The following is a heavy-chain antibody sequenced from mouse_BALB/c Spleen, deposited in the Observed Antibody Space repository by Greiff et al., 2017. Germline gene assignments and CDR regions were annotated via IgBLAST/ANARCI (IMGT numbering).Heavy chain of an antibody. J-gene: IGHJ2*01. D-gene: IGHD1-1*01. V-gene: IGHV1-67*01. CDR3: ASPSTVVATGGFDY. Sequence: QVQLQQSGPELVRPGVSVKISCKGSGYTFTDYAMHWVKQSHAKSLEWIGVISTYSGNTNYNQNFKGKATMTVDKSSSTAYMELARLTSEDSAIYYCASPSTVVATGGFDYWGQGTTLTVSS. CDR2: ISTYSGNT. CDR1: GYTFTDYA.